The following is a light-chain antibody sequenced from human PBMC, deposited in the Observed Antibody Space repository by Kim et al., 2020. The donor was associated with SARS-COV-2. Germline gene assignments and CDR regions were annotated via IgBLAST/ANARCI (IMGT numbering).Light chain of an antibody. Sequence: AIQMTQSPSSLSASVGDSVTITCRASQGIRKDLGWYQQKPGKAPKLLIYAASSLQTGVPSRFSGSGSGTTFTLTISSLQPEDFATYDCLQDYDYPWTFGQGTKVDIK. CDR3: LQDYDYPWT. J-gene: IGKJ1*01. V-gene: IGKV1-6*01. CDR2: AAS. CDR1: QGIRKD.